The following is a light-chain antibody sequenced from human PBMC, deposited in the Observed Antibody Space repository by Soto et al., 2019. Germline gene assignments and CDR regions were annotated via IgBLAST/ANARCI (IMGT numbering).Light chain of an antibody. V-gene: IGKV4-1*01. CDR1: QSLLHSSDNRNY. CDR3: QQYYSTPWT. CDR2: WAS. J-gene: IGKJ1*01. Sequence: EIVMAQFPETLAVSVGERATIKCRSSQSLLHSSDNRNYLTWYQQKPGQPPKLLIYWASTRHSGVPDRFSGSGSGTDFARTINSLQAEDVAGYYCQQYYSTPWTFGQGTKVDIK.